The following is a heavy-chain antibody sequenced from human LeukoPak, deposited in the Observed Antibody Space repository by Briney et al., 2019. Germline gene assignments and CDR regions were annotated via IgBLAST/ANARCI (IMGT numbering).Heavy chain of an antibody. CDR3: ARARQNPYFEERRRGNWFDP. D-gene: IGHD3-9*01. CDR2: INHNGGT. Sequence: PSETLSLTCAVYGGSFSGYFWSWIRQPPGKGLEWIGDINHNGGTNYNPSPKSRVTISVDTSKNQFSLRLSSVTAADTAVYYCARARQNPYFEERRRGNWFDPWGQGTLVTVSS. J-gene: IGHJ5*02. V-gene: IGHV4-34*01. CDR1: GGSFSGYF.